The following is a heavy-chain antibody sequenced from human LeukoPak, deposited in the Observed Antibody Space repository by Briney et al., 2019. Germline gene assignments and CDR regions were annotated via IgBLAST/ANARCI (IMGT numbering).Heavy chain of an antibody. CDR3: ASTNYDYVWGSYRSDY. Sequence: PSETLSLTCAVSGGSFSGYYWSWIRQAPGKGLEWIGEINHSGSTNYNPSLKSRVTISTDTSKNQFSLKLTSVTAADTAVYYCASTNYDYVWGSYRSDYWGQGTLVTVSS. CDR1: GGSFSGYY. CDR2: INHSGST. D-gene: IGHD3-16*02. V-gene: IGHV4-34*01. J-gene: IGHJ4*02.